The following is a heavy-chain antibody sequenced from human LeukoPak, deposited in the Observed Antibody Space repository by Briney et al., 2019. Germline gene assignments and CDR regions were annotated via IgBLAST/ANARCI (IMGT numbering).Heavy chain of an antibody. CDR2: IIPILGIA. J-gene: IGHJ4*02. D-gene: IGHD4-17*01. CDR3: ASHDYGDYGRLDY. Sequence: SVKVSCKASGGTFSSYTISWVRQAPGQGLEWMGRIIPILGIANYAQKFQGRVTITADKSTSTAYMELSSLRSEDTAVYYCASHDYGDYGRLDYWGQGTLVTVSS. V-gene: IGHV1-69*02. CDR1: GGTFSSYT.